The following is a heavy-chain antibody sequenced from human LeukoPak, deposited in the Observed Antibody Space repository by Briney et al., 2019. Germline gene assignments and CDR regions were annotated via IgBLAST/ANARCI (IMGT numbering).Heavy chain of an antibody. CDR2: ISSSSSYI. Sequence: GGSLRLSCAASGFTFSSYSMNWVRQAPGKGLEWVSSISSSSSYIYYADSVKGRFTISRDNAKNSLYLQMNSLRAEDTAVYYCAKDSYGGGSWFDPWGQGTLVTVSS. J-gene: IGHJ5*02. CDR3: AKDSYGGGSWFDP. D-gene: IGHD4-23*01. CDR1: GFTFSSYS. V-gene: IGHV3-21*01.